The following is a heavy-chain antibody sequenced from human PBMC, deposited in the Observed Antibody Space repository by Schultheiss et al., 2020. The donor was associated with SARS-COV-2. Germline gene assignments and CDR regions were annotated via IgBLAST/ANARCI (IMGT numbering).Heavy chain of an antibody. D-gene: IGHD2-15*01. CDR3: ARDLVAATNWFDP. J-gene: IGHJ5*02. CDR1: GYTFSDYL. CDR2: INPKSGDT. Sequence: ASVKVSCKAYGYTFSDYLIHWVRQAPGQAPEWLGFINPKSGDTKYAQNLQGRDTMTGDTSISTGHMELSRLRSDDTAVYYCARDLVAATNWFDPWGQGTLVTV. V-gene: IGHV1-2*02.